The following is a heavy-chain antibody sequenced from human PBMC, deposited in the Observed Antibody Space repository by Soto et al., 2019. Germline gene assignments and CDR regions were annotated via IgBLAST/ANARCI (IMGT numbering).Heavy chain of an antibody. Sequence: GGSLRLSCAASGFTFSSYGMHWVRQAPGKGLEWVAVISYDGSNKYYADSVKGRFTISRDNSKNTLYLQMNSLRAEDTAVYYCAKDLTYYDFWSGYRPWFYGMDVWGQGTTVTVSS. V-gene: IGHV3-30*18. D-gene: IGHD3-3*01. CDR1: GFTFSSYG. J-gene: IGHJ6*02. CDR3: AKDLTYYDFWSGYRPWFYGMDV. CDR2: ISYDGSNK.